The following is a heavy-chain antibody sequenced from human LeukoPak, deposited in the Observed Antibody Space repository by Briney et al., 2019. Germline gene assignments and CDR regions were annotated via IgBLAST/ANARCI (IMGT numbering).Heavy chain of an antibody. CDR1: AGSISSYY. V-gene: IGHV4-34*01. CDR3: ARGVDGYVWGSYRYTRAFDN. J-gene: IGHJ3*02. D-gene: IGHD3-16*02. CDR2: INHSGST. Sequence: SETLSLTCTVSAGSISSYYWSWLRQPPGKGLEWIGEINHSGSTNYNTSLKSRVTISVDTSKNPFSLKLSSVTAADTAVYYCARGVDGYVWGSYRYTRAFDNWGQGTMVTVSS.